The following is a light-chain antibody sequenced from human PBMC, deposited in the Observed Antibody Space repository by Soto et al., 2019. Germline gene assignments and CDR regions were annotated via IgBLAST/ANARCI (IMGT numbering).Light chain of an antibody. CDR2: GAS. Sequence: EIVMTQSPATLSVSPGERATLSCRASQSVSSNLAWYQQKPGQAPRLLIYGASTRATGIPARFSGSGSGTEFTLTISSLQSEDFAVSYGQQYNNWPSFGQGTKV. CDR1: QSVSSN. J-gene: IGKJ1*01. V-gene: IGKV3-15*01. CDR3: QQYNNWPS.